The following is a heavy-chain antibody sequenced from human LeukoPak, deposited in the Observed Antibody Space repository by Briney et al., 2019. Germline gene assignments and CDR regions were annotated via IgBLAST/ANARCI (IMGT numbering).Heavy chain of an antibody. Sequence: PSQTLSLTCTVSAGSINSGDYYWSWIRQPAGKGLEWIGRIYSPGTNYNYNPSLKSRVTISIDPSKNQFSLKLTSVTAADTAVYYCARGIGTSYDSSRDAFDIWDQGTMVTVSS. J-gene: IGHJ3*02. V-gene: IGHV4-61*02. CDR2: IYSPGT. CDR1: AGSINSGDYY. CDR3: ARGIGTSYDSSRDAFDI. D-gene: IGHD3-22*01.